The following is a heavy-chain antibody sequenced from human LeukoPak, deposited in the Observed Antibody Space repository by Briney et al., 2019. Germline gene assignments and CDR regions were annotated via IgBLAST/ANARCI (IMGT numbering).Heavy chain of an antibody. Sequence: GGSLRLSCAASGFSFSRYWMSWVRQAPGKGLECVANINEDGSEKYYVDSVKGRFTISRDNAKNSLYLQMNSLRAEDTAVYYCARAPTYYYDTSRSSLTLDWYFDLWGRGTLVTVSS. V-gene: IGHV3-7*01. CDR2: INEDGSEK. CDR3: ARAPTYYYDTSRSSLTLDWYFDL. J-gene: IGHJ2*01. CDR1: GFSFSRYW. D-gene: IGHD3-22*01.